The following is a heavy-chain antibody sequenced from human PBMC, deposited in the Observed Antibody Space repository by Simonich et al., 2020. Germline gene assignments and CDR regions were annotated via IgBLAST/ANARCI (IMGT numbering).Heavy chain of an antibody. J-gene: IGHJ3*02. Sequence: QVQLVQSGAEVKKPGASVKVSCKASGYTFTGYYMHWVRQAPGQGLEWVGGVKPKRGGTNYEQKIQGRGTMTRDTSISTAYRELSRLRSDDTAVYYCARARLYSSSHAFDIWGQGTMVTVSS. V-gene: IGHV1-2*02. D-gene: IGHD6-6*01. CDR3: ARARLYSSSHAFDI. CDR2: VKPKRGGT. CDR1: GYTFTGYY.